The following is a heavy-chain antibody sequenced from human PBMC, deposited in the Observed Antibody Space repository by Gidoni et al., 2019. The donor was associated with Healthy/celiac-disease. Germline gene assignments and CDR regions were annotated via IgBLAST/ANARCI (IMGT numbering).Heavy chain of an antibody. CDR1: GYTFTSSD. J-gene: IGHJ6*02. Sequence: QVQLVQSGAEVKKPGASVKVSCKASGYTFTSSDINWVRQATGQGLEWMGWMNPNSGNTGYAQKFQGRVTMTRNTSISTAYMELSSLRSEDTAVYYCASLGLLTTVTTPSPYYYYYYGMDVWGQGTTVTVSS. CDR2: MNPNSGNT. V-gene: IGHV1-8*01. D-gene: IGHD4-17*01. CDR3: ASLGLLTTVTTPSPYYYYYYGMDV.